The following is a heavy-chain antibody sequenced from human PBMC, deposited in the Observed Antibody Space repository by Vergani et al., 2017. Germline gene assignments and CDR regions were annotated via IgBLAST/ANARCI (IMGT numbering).Heavy chain of an antibody. J-gene: IGHJ4*02. V-gene: IGHV3-11*05. CDR2: ISSSSSYT. Sequence: QVQLVESGGGLVKPGGSLRLFCAASGFTFSDYYMSWIRQAPGKGLEWVSYISSSSSYTNYADSVKGRFTISRDNAKNSLYLQMNSLRAEDTAVYYCASLIAAGSDYWGQGTLVTVSS. CDR3: ASLIAAGSDY. CDR1: GFTFSDYY. D-gene: IGHD6-13*01.